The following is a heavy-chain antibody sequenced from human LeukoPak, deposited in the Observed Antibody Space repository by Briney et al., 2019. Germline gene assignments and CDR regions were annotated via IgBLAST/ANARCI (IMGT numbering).Heavy chain of an antibody. J-gene: IGHJ6*03. CDR2: INPNSGGT. CDR1: GYTFTGYY. CDR3: ARDHCTNGVCYSSYMDV. D-gene: IGHD2-8*01. Sequence: ASVKVSCKASGYTFTGYYMHWVRQAPGQGLEWMGWINPNSGGTNYAQKLQGRVTMTTDTSTSTAYMELRSLRSDDTAVYYCARDHCTNGVCYSSYMDVWGKGTTVTVSS. V-gene: IGHV1-2*02.